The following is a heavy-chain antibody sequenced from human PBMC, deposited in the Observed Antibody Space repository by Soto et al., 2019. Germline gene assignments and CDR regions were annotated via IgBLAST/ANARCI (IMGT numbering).Heavy chain of an antibody. CDR2: IYYSGST. CDR3: ARGYSSIAAREAPVTFDP. V-gene: IGHV4-31*03. J-gene: IGHJ5*02. Sequence: HVQLQASGPGLVKPSHTLSLTCTVSGGSISSGGYYWSWIRQHPGKGLEGIGYIYYSGSTYYKPSLKSRVTISVDTSKNQFSLMLSSVTAAATAVYYCARGYSSIAAREAPVTFDPWGQGTLVIVSS. D-gene: IGHD6-6*01. CDR1: GGSISSGGYY.